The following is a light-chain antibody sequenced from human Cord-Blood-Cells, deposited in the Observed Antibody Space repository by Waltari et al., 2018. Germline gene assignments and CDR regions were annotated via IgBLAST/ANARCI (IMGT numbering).Light chain of an antibody. J-gene: IGLJ1*01. V-gene: IGLV2-14*01. CDR2: DVS. CDR1: SSDVGGYNY. CDR3: SSYTSSSTYV. Sequence: QSALTQPASVSGSPGPSIPISCTGTSSDVGGYNYVSWYQQHPGKAPKLMIYDVSNRPSGVSTRCSGSKSGNTASLTISGLQAEDEADYYCSSYTSSSTYVFGTGTKVTVL.